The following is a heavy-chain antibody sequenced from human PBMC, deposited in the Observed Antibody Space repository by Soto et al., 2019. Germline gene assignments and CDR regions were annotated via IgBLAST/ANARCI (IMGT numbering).Heavy chain of an antibody. CDR3: ARAVPAAYYGMDV. CDR2: IYHSGST. V-gene: IGHV4-30-2*01. J-gene: IGHJ6*02. D-gene: IGHD2-2*01. CDR1: GGSISSGGYS. Sequence: SETLSLTCAVSGGSISSGGYSWSWIRQPPGKGLEWIGYIYHSGSTYYNPSLKSRVTISVDRSKNQFSLKLSSVTAADTAVDDCARAVPAAYYGMDVWSQGTTVTVSS.